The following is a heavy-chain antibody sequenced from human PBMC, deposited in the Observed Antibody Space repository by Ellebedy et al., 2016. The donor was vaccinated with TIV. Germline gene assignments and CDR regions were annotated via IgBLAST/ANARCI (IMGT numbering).Heavy chain of an antibody. CDR1: GGSFGDSY. Sequence: SETLSLTCAVYGGSFGDSYWSWIRQPPGKGLEWIGEINRSGRTSHNPSLQSRVTTSEDTSKKQFSLELNSVTATDTAVYYCARGDRIYDYVWGTNRYTSVFDYWGQGTLVTVSS. D-gene: IGHD3-16*02. CDR3: ARGDRIYDYVWGTNRYTSVFDY. CDR2: INRSGRT. V-gene: IGHV4-34*01. J-gene: IGHJ4*02.